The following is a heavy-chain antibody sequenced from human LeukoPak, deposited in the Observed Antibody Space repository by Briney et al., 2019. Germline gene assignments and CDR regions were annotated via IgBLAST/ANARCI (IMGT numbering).Heavy chain of an antibody. J-gene: IGHJ6*03. V-gene: IGHV4-39*01. CDR2: IYYSGST. Sequence: SETLSLTCTVPGGSISSSSYYWGWIRQPPGKGLEWIGSIYYSGSTYYNPSLKSRVTISVDTSKNQFSLKLSSVTAADTAVYYRATIITTYYMDVWGKGTTVTVSS. CDR1: GGSISSSSYY. CDR3: ATIITTYYMDV. D-gene: IGHD3-22*01.